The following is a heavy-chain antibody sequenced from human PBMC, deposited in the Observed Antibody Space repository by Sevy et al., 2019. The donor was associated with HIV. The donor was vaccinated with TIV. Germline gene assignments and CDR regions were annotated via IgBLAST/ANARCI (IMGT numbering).Heavy chain of an antibody. CDR3: AKDMGEGRDYYYGMDV. D-gene: IGHD3-16*01. CDR1: GFTFDDYA. J-gene: IGHJ6*02. V-gene: IGHV3-9*01. Sequence: GGSLRLSCAASGFTFDDYAMHWVRQAPGKGLESVSGISWNSGSIGYADSVKGRFTISRDNAKNSLYLQMNSLRAEDTALYYCAKDMGEGRDYYYGMDVWGQGTTVTVSS. CDR2: ISWNSGSI.